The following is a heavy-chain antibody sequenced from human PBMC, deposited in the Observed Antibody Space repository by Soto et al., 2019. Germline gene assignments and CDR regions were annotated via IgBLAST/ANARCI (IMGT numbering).Heavy chain of an antibody. CDR3: ARGDDFDYYYGVDV. J-gene: IGHJ6*02. CDR1: GGTFSSYA. Sequence: QVQLVQSGAEVKKSGSSVKVSCKASGGTFSSYAISWVRQAPGQGLEWMGGIIPIFGTANYAQKFQGRVTTTADKSTNTAYMELSSLTSEDTAVYYCARGDDFDYYYGVDVWGQGTTVTVSS. V-gene: IGHV1-69*06. D-gene: IGHD3-16*01. CDR2: IIPIFGTA.